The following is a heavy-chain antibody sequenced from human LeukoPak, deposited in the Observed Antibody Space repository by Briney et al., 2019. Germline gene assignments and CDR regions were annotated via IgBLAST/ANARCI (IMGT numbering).Heavy chain of an antibody. CDR2: ISGSGGST. CDR1: GFTFSSYA. D-gene: IGHD3-22*01. V-gene: IGHV3-23*01. CDR3: AKTGYYDSSGYYYVVETGVDY. J-gene: IGHJ4*02. Sequence: GGSLRLSCAASGFTFSSYAMSWVRQAPGKGLEWVSAISGSGGSTYYADSVKGRFTISRDNSKNTLYLQMNSLRAEDTAVYYCAKTGYYDSSGYYYVVETGVDYWGQGTLVTVSS.